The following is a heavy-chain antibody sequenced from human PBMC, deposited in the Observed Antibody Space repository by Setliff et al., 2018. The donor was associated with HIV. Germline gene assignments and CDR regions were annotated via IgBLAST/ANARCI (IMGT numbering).Heavy chain of an antibody. CDR1: GLTFSDHY. V-gene: IGHV3-72*01. CDR3: AKGYCTGDSCYAGGD. D-gene: IGHD2-15*01. Sequence: GGSLRLSCAGSGLTFSDHYMDWVRQAPGKGLEWVGRIRDKTSSYTTEYAASVKGRFTISRDDSKSSVYLQMNSLKTEDTAVYYCAKGYCTGDSCYAGGDWGQGTLVTVSS. CDR2: IRDKTSSYTT. J-gene: IGHJ4*02.